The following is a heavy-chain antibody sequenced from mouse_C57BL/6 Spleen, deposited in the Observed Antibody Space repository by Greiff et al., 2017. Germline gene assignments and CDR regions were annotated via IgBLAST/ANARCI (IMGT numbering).Heavy chain of an antibody. CDR2: IDPSDSYT. D-gene: IGHD2-1*01. CDR3: ARLNGNHGGRDYFDC. CDR1: GYTFTSYW. J-gene: IGHJ2*01. Sequence: VQLQQPGAELVMPGASVKLSCKASGYTFTSYWMHWVKQRPGQGLEWIGEIDPSDSYTNYNQKFKGKSTLTVDKSSSTAYMQLSSLTSEDSAVYYCARLNGNHGGRDYFDCWGQGTTLTVSS. V-gene: IGHV1-69*01.